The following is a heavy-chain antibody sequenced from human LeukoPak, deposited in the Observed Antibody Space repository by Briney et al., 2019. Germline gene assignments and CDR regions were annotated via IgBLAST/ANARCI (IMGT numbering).Heavy chain of an antibody. Sequence: SETLSLTCTVSGGSISSYYWSWIRQPPGKGLEYIGYICYSGSTNYNPSLESRVTISVDTSKSQFSLKLTSVTAADTAVYYCARVGTVAGPVGVFDYWGQGTLVSVSS. CDR3: ARVGTVAGPVGVFDY. CDR1: GGSISSYY. J-gene: IGHJ4*02. CDR2: ICYSGST. V-gene: IGHV4-59*01. D-gene: IGHD6-19*01.